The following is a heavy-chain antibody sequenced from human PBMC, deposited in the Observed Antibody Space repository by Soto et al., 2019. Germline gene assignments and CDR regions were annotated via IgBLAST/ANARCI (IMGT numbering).Heavy chain of an antibody. CDR3: ARGYGDYVSDY. Sequence: SEILSLTCTVSGGSISSYYWSWIRQPPGKGLEWIGNIYYSGSTNYNPSLKSRVTISVDTSKNQFSLKLSSVTAADTAVYYCARGYGDYVSDYWGQGTLVTVSS. CDR2: IYYSGST. J-gene: IGHJ4*02. V-gene: IGHV4-59*01. D-gene: IGHD4-17*01. CDR1: GGSISSYY.